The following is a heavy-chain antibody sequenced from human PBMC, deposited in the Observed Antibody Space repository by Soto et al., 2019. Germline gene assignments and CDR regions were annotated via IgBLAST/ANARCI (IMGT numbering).Heavy chain of an antibody. CDR3: ARIGPVWYFDL. Sequence: QVQLVESGGGVVQPGRSLRLSCAASGFTFSSYGMHWVRQAPGKGLEWVAVIWYDGRNKYYADSVKGRFTISRDNSKNTLYLQMNRLRAEDTAVYSCARIGPVWYFDLWGRGTLVTVSS. CDR1: GFTFSSYG. J-gene: IGHJ2*01. CDR2: IWYDGRNK. V-gene: IGHV3-33*01.